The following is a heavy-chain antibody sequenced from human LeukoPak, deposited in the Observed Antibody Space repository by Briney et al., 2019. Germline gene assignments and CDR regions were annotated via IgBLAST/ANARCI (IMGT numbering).Heavy chain of an antibody. D-gene: IGHD2-2*01. J-gene: IGHJ5*02. V-gene: IGHV1-2*04. CDR2: ISPNSGGT. CDR1: GYTFTGYY. Sequence: GASVKVSCKASGYTFTGYYMHWVRQAPGQGLEWMGWISPNSGGTNYAQKFQGWVTMTRDTSISTAYMELSRLRSDDTAVYYCARGTIVVVPAANYWFDPWGQGTLVTVSS. CDR3: ARGTIVVVPAANYWFDP.